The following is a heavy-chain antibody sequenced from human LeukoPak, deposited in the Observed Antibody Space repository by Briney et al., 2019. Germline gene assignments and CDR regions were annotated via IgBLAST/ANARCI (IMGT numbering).Heavy chain of an antibody. Sequence: GGSLRLSCEVSGFAFSRYVMSWVRQAPGNGLEWVSAIDSNGVTTNYADSVEGRFTISRDNSKNTLYLQLSSLRVEDTAVYYCAKGDDFLADYRYRFDYWGQGTLVTVSS. CDR2: IDSNGVTT. V-gene: IGHV3-23*01. CDR1: GFAFSRYV. D-gene: IGHD3-9*01. CDR3: AKGDDFLADYRYRFDY. J-gene: IGHJ4*02.